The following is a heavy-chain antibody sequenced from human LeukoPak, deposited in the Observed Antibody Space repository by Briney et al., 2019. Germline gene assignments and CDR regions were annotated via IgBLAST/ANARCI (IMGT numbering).Heavy chain of an antibody. D-gene: IGHD6-19*01. CDR2: ISGSGGST. CDR1: GFTFDYYW. V-gene: IGHV3-23*01. Sequence: GGSLRLSCAASGFTFDYYWMTWVRQAPGKGLEWVSSISGSGGSTYYADSVKGRFTTSRDNSKNTLYLQMNGLRAEDTAVYYCAKDLAAVPGNKYFAYWGQGTLVTVSS. CDR3: AKDLAAVPGNKYFAY. J-gene: IGHJ4*02.